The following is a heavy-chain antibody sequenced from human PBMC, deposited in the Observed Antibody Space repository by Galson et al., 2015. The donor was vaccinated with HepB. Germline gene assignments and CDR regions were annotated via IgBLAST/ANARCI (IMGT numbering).Heavy chain of an antibody. CDR2: IYSGGST. D-gene: IGHD3-22*01. J-gene: IGHJ3*02. Sequence: SLRLSCAASGFTVSSNYMSWVRQAPGKGLEWVSVIYSGGSTYYADSVKGRFTISRDNSKNTLYLQMNSLRAEDTAVYYCARARYYYDSSGYDIWGQGTMVTVSS. CDR1: GFTVSSNY. CDR3: ARARYYYDSSGYDI. V-gene: IGHV3-53*01.